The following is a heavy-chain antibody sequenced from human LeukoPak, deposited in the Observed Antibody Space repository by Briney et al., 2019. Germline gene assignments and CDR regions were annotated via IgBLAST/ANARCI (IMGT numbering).Heavy chain of an antibody. D-gene: IGHD1-26*01. V-gene: IGHV6-1*01. CDR3: AREVEGGSPWYYFDY. Sequence: SQTLSLTCAISGDSVSSNSAAWNWSRQSPSKCLEWLGRTYYRSKWYNNYALSVKRRITINPDTSKNQFSLQLNSVTPEDTAVYYCAREVEGGSPWYYFDYWGQGTLVTVSS. J-gene: IGHJ4*02. CDR1: GDSVSSNSAA. CDR2: TYYRSKWYN.